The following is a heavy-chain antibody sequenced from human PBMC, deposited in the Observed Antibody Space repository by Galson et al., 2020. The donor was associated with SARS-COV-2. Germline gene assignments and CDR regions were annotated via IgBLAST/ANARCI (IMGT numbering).Heavy chain of an antibody. CDR3: ARDSDDNNNDKYAYFAY. V-gene: IGHV1-46*01. Sequence: ASVKVSCKASGYPFTNYYMHWVRQAPGQGLEWMGIINPSGGSATSAQKFQGRVTMTRDTSTSTLYMELSSLSSEDTAVYYCARDSDDNNNDKYAYFAYWGQGTLVTVSS. CDR1: GYPFTNYY. CDR2: INPSGGSA. J-gene: IGHJ4*02. D-gene: IGHD1-1*01.